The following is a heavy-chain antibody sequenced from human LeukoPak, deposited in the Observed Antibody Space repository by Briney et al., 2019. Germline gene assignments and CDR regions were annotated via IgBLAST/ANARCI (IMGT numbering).Heavy chain of an antibody. Sequence: PGGSLRLSCAASGFTFSNAWMSWVRQAPGKGLEWVGRIKSKADGGTTDYAAPVKGRFTISRDDSKHTLYLQMNSLKTEDTAVYYCTTIRGYCSSTSCYALDYWGQGTLVTVSS. CDR3: TTIRGYCSSTSCYALDY. CDR1: GFTFSNAW. V-gene: IGHV3-15*01. CDR2: IKSKADGGTT. J-gene: IGHJ4*02. D-gene: IGHD2-2*01.